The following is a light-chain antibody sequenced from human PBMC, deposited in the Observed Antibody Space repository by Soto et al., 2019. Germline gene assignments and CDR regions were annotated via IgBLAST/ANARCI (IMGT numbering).Light chain of an antibody. CDR3: QQSDSPPLT. CDR2: AAS. V-gene: IGKV1-39*01. J-gene: IGKJ4*01. CDR1: QSITKY. Sequence: DIQMTQFPPSLSATVGDRVTITCRASQSITKYLNWYQQKPGKAPKLLISAASRLQSGVPSRFSGSGSGTDFTLSISSLQPEDFATYYCQQSDSPPLTFGGGTKVEVK.